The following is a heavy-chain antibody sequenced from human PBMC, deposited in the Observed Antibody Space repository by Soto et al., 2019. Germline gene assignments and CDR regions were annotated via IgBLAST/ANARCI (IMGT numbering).Heavy chain of an antibody. D-gene: IGHD3-10*01. J-gene: IGHJ4*02. CDR1: GFTFSSYW. Sequence: PGGSLRLSCAASGFTFSSYWMSWVRQAPGKGLEWAANIKQDGSEKYYVDSVKGRFTISRDNAKNSLYLQMNSLRAEDTAVYYCASLVLLWFGERDHDYWGQGTLVTVSS. CDR3: ASLVLLWFGERDHDY. V-gene: IGHV3-7*01. CDR2: IKQDGSEK.